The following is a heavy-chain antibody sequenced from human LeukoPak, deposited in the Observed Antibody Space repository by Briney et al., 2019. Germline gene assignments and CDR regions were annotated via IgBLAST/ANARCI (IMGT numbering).Heavy chain of an antibody. Sequence: ASVKVSCKASGYTFTSYGISWVRQAPGQGLEWMGWINPNSGGTNYAQKFQGRVTMTRDTSISTAYMELSRLRSDDTAVYYCARSRGIVVVTPGNDAFDIWGQGTMVTVSS. J-gene: IGHJ3*02. D-gene: IGHD2-21*02. V-gene: IGHV1-2*02. CDR3: ARSRGIVVVTPGNDAFDI. CDR2: INPNSGGT. CDR1: GYTFTSYG.